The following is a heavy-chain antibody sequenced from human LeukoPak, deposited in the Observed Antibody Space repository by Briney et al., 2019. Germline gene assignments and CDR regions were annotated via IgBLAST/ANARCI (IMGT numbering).Heavy chain of an antibody. CDR3: ATALLVVVPPGYGMDV. D-gene: IGHD2-15*01. CDR2: IIPIFGTA. Sequence: SVKVSCKASGGTFISYAISWVRQAPGQGLEWMGGIIPIFGTANYAQKFQGRVTITADESTSTAYMELSSLRSEDTAVYYCATALLVVVPPGYGMDVWGQGTTVTVSS. V-gene: IGHV1-69*13. J-gene: IGHJ6*02. CDR1: GGTFISYA.